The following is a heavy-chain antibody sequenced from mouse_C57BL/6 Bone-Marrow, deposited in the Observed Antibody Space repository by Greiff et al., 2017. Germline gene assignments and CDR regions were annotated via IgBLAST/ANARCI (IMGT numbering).Heavy chain of an antibody. CDR3: ARDDNGPNYYAMDY. D-gene: IGHD2-4*01. CDR1: GYTFTDYY. V-gene: IGHV1-26*01. CDR2: INPNNGGT. Sequence: VQLQQSGPELVKPGASVKISCKASGYTFTDYYMNWVKQSHGKSLAWIGDINPNNGGTSYHQKFKGKASLTVDTSSSTAYMELRSLTSEDSAVYYCARDDNGPNYYAMDYWGQGTSVTVSS. J-gene: IGHJ4*01.